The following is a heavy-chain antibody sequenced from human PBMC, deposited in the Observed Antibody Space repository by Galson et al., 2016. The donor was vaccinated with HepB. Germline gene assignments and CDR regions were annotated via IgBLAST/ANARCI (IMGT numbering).Heavy chain of an antibody. V-gene: IGHV3-23*01. D-gene: IGHD1-26*01. J-gene: IGHJ3*01. CDR1: GFRFSNYA. CDR2: FSGSGGSGGTT. Sequence: SLRLSCAASGFRFSNYAMSWVRQAPGKGLEWVSVFSGSGGSGGTTHYADSAEGRFTISRDDSKNTLHLQMNSLRAEDTAVYYCAKLSVSNGYDVIDFWGQGTMVTVS. CDR3: AKLSVSNGYDVIDF.